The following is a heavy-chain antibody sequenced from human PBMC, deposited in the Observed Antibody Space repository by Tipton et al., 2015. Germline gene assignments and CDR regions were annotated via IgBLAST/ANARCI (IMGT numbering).Heavy chain of an antibody. V-gene: IGHV2-70*04. CDR3: ARFSLSRGFDY. CDR2: IDWDDVK. Sequence: LVKPTETLTLTCTFSGFSFSTSGVRVSWIRQPPGKALEWLARIDWDDVKFYSTSLKTRLTISKDTSKNQVVLIMTNMDPVDTATYYCARFSLSRGFDYWGQGTLVTVSS. D-gene: IGHD3-10*01. CDR1: GFSFSTSGVR. J-gene: IGHJ4*02.